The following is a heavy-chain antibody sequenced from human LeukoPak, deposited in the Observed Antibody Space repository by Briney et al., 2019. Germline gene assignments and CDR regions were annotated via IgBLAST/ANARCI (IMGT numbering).Heavy chain of an antibody. CDR2: ISGSRDTT. V-gene: IGHV3-23*01. CDR3: AKSRGESRGASNY. D-gene: IGHD1-26*01. CDR1: GFTFSSYA. J-gene: IGHJ4*02. Sequence: GGSLRLSCAASGFTFSSYAMNWVRQAPGKGLEWVSFISGSRDTTYYADSVKGRFTISRDSSKNTLYLQMNSLRAEDTAVYYCAKSRGESRGASNYWGQGTLVTVSS.